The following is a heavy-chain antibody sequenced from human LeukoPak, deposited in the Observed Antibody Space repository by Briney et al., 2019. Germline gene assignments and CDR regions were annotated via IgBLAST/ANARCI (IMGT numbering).Heavy chain of an antibody. J-gene: IGHJ4*02. D-gene: IGHD7-27*01. CDR2: MSPNSSDT. CDR1: GYTFTTHD. Sequence: ASVKVSCKASGYTFTTHDINWVRQATGEGLEWLGWMSPNSSDTGYAQKFQGRVTMTSDSSISTAYMELSSLSSEDTAIYYCVRTPPNWGFDYWGQGTLVTVSS. CDR3: VRTPPNWGFDY. V-gene: IGHV1-8*01.